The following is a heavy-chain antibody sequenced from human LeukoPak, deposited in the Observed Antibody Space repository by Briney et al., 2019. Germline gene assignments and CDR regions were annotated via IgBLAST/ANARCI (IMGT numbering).Heavy chain of an antibody. CDR2: TSYDGSSK. CDR1: GFTLSSYG. Sequence: GGPLRLSCAASGFTLSSYGMHWVRQAPGKGLEWVAVTSYDGSSKYYGDSVKGRFTISRDNAKNTMYLQMTSLRAEDSAVYYCAKEVLPTVLWGAMDVWGQGTTVTVSS. J-gene: IGHJ6*02. CDR3: AKEVLPTVLWGAMDV. V-gene: IGHV3-30*18. D-gene: IGHD2-2*01.